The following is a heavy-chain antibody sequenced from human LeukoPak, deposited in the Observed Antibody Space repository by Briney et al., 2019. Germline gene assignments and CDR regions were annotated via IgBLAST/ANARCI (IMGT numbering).Heavy chain of an antibody. CDR3: ARGPGWWDLVY. J-gene: IGHJ4*02. V-gene: IGHV3-30*04. D-gene: IGHD1-26*01. Sequence: GGSLRLSCTASGFTFNSYAMHWVRQAPGKGLEGVTVISFDGSNKYYADSVKGRFTISRDNSKSTLYLQMNSLRAEDTAVYFCARGPGWWDLVYWGQGTLVTVSS. CDR2: ISFDGSNK. CDR1: GFTFNSYA.